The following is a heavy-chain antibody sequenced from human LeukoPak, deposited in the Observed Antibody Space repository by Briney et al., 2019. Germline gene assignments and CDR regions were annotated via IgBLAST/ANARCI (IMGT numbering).Heavy chain of an antibody. CDR3: ARDAGTDRYYYYGMDV. CDR1: GFTVSSNY. V-gene: IGHV3-66*01. CDR2: IYSGGST. Sequence: PGGSLRLSCAASGFTVSSNYMSWVRQAPGKGLEWVSVIYSGGSTYYADSVKGRFTISRDNAKNSLYLQMNSLRAEDTAVYYCARDAGTDRYYYYGMDVWGQGTTVTVSS. J-gene: IGHJ6*02.